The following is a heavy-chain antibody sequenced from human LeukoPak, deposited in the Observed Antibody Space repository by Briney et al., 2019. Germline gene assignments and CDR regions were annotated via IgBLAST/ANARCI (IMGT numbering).Heavy chain of an antibody. Sequence: SVKVSCKASGGTFSSYAISWVRQAPGQGLEWMGGIIPIFGTTNYAQKFQGRVTITADKSTSTAYMELSSLRSEDTAVYYCASPTGDGYSYGPFDYWGQGTLVTVSS. V-gene: IGHV1-69*06. J-gene: IGHJ4*02. CDR1: GGTFSSYA. D-gene: IGHD5-18*01. CDR3: ASPTGDGYSYGPFDY. CDR2: IIPIFGTT.